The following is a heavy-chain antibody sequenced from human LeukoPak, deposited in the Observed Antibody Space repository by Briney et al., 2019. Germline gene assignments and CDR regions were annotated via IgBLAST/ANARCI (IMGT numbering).Heavy chain of an antibody. J-gene: IGHJ4*02. V-gene: IGHV4-34*01. CDR1: GGSFSGYY. CDR2: INHSGST. D-gene: IGHD1-26*01. CDR3: ARLGIVVDY. Sequence: SETLSLTCAVSGGSFSGYYWSWIRQPPGKGLEWIGEINHSGSTNYNPSLKSRVTISVDTSKNQFSLKRSSVPAADTAVYYCARLGIVVDYWGQGTLVTVSS.